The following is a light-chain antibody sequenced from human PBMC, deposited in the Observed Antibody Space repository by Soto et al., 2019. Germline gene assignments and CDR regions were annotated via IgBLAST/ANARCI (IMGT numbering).Light chain of an antibody. V-gene: IGKV1-33*01. CDR2: DAY. J-gene: IGKJ4*01. Sequence: DIQMTQSPSSLSASVGDRVTIACQSSHDVSRNLNWLQQKPGEAPKLLIYDAYNLERGVPSRFSGSEYGTDFTLIISSLQPEDAATYYWQQYSSMVSFGGGTAIEIK. CDR1: HDVSRN. CDR3: QQYSSMVS.